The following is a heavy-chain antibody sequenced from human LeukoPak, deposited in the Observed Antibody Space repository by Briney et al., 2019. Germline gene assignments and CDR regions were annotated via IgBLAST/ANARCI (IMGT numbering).Heavy chain of an antibody. V-gene: IGHV1-2*02. Sequence: ASVKVSFKASGYTFTGYHMHWVRQAPGQGLEWVGWINPNSGGTNYAQRFQGRVTMTRDSSISTAYMDLSRLRSDDTAVYYCAREFTGNYIDYWGQGTLITVSS. CDR2: INPNSGGT. J-gene: IGHJ4*02. D-gene: IGHD1-7*01. CDR1: GYTFTGYH. CDR3: AREFTGNYIDY.